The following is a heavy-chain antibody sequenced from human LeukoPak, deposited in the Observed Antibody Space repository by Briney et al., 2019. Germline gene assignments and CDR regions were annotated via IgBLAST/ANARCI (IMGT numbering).Heavy chain of an antibody. CDR3: AKDLRGYSYDSGAFDI. CDR2: ISWNSGSI. CDR1: GFTFDDYA. V-gene: IGHV3-9*01. J-gene: IGHJ3*02. Sequence: GGSLRLSCAASGFTFDDYAMHWVRQAPGKGLEWVSGISWNSGSIGYADSVKGRFTISRDNAKNSLYLQMNSLRAEDTALYYCAKDLRGYSYDSGAFDIWGQGTMVTVSS. D-gene: IGHD5-18*01.